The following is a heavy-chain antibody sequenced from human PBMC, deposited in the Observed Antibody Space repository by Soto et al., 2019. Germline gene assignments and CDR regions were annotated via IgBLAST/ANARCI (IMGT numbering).Heavy chain of an antibody. Sequence: SLRLSCTASGFTYCDYAMSGVRQAPGQRLEWVGFIRSKVQGGTTEYAASVKGRFTISSDDSKSIAYLQMNSLKTEDTAVYYCNALGRAARPVDYGMDVWGQVTTATV. V-gene: IGHV3-49*04. CDR1: GFTYCDYA. CDR2: IRSKVQGGTT. J-gene: IGHJ6*02. CDR3: NALGRAARPVDYGMDV. D-gene: IGHD6-6*01.